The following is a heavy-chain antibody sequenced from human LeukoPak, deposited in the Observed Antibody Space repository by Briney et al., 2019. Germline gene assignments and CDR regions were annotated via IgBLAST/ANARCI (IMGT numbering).Heavy chain of an antibody. V-gene: IGHV4-39*01. Sequence: SETLSLTCTVSGGSISSSSYYWGWIRQPPGKGLEWIGSIYYSGSTYYNPSLKSRVTISVDTSKNQFSLKLSSVTAADTAVYYCARAYCSSTSCYLRRSDAFDIWGQGTMVTVSS. D-gene: IGHD2-2*01. J-gene: IGHJ3*02. CDR3: ARAYCSSTSCYLRRSDAFDI. CDR2: IYYSGST. CDR1: GGSISSSSYY.